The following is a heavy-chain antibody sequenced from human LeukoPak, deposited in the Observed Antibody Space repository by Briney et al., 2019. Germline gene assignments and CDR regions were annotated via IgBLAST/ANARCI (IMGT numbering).Heavy chain of an antibody. J-gene: IGHJ6*03. V-gene: IGHV3-11*04. CDR3: AIDRKENSGSNFYYNNYIDV. Sequence: GGSLRLSGGAPGFPFSDYYMSWIRKAPGKGLDWGSYTILIGIIIYYADSVKGRLTISRANAKNSLYLQMNRLRAEDTAVYCCAIDRKENSGSNFYYNNYIDVWGKGTKVTVSS. CDR2: TILIGIII. CDR1: GFPFSDYY. D-gene: IGHD1-26*01.